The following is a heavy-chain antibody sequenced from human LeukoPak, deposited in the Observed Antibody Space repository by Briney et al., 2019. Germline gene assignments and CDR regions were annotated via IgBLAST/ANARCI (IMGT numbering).Heavy chain of an antibody. J-gene: IGHJ5*02. D-gene: IGHD3-22*01. Sequence: GASVKVSCKASGYRYISYGICWVRQAPGQGLEWMGWISAYNGNTNYAQKLQSRVIMTTDTSTSTAYMELRSLRSDDTAVYYCARGYYDSSGYINWFDPWGQGTLVTVPS. CDR2: ISAYNGNT. CDR1: GYRYISYG. V-gene: IGHV1-18*01. CDR3: ARGYYDSSGYINWFDP.